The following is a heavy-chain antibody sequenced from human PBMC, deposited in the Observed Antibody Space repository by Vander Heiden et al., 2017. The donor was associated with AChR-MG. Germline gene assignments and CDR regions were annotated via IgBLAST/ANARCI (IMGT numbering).Heavy chain of an antibody. D-gene: IGHD6-19*01. CDR2: ISYDGSNK. J-gene: IGHJ6*02. CDR3: AKGWLAYYYYYGMDV. V-gene: IGHV3-30*18. Sequence: QVQLVESGGGVVQPGRSLSLSCAASGFTFSGYGMHWVRQAPGKGLEWVAVISYDGSNKYYADSVKGRFTISRDNSKNTLYLQMNSLRAEDTAVYYCAKGWLAYYYYYGMDVWGQGTTVTVSS. CDR1: GFTFSGYG.